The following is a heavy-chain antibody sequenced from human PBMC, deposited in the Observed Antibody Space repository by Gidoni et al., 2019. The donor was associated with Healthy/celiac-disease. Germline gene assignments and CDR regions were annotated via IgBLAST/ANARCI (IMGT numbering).Heavy chain of an antibody. J-gene: IGHJ1*01. CDR2: IYPSGST. CDR3: ARAYYYDSSGYYSYFQH. CDR1: GGSISSGRHY. Sequence: QVQLQESGPGLVKPSQTLSLTCTVSGGSISSGRHYWSLSRQPAGKGLEWIGRIYPSGSTNYNPSLKSRVTMSVDTSKNQFSLKLSSVTAADTAVSYCARAYYYDSSGYYSYFQHWGQGTLVTVSS. V-gene: IGHV4-61*02. D-gene: IGHD3-22*01.